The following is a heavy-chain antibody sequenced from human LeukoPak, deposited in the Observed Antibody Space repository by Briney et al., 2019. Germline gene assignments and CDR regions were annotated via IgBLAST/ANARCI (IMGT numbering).Heavy chain of an antibody. Sequence: GGSLRLSCAASGFTFSSSNMIWVRQAPGKGLEWISYISTSSSTTYYADSVKGRFTISRDNARNSLYLQMNSLRAEDTAVFYCARAFGDYVYFRHWGQGTLVTVSS. J-gene: IGHJ1*01. CDR1: GFTFSSSN. CDR2: ISTSSSTT. CDR3: ARAFGDYVYFRH. D-gene: IGHD4-17*01. V-gene: IGHV3-48*04.